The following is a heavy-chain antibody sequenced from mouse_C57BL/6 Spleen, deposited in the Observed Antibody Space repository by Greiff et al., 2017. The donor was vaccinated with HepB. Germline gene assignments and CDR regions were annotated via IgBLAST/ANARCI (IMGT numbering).Heavy chain of an antibody. CDR3: ARGGDGDYAMDY. CDR2: IYPGDGDT. D-gene: IGHD3-3*01. V-gene: IGHV1-80*01. Sequence: QVQLQQSGAELVKPGASVKISCKASGYAFSSYWMNWVKQRPGKGLEWIGQIYPGDGDTNYNGKFKGKATLTADKSSSTAYMQLSSLTSEDSAVYFCARGGDGDYAMDYWGQGTSVTVSS. CDR1: GYAFSSYW. J-gene: IGHJ4*01.